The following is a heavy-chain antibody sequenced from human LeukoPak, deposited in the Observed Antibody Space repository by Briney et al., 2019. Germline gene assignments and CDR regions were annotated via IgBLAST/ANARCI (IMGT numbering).Heavy chain of an antibody. Sequence: SETLSLTCTVSGGSITSYYRSWFRQPPGKGLEWIGYIYYSGSTNYNPSLKSRVTISVDTSQNQFFLKLSSVTAADAAVYYCARELVSLIDYWGQGTLVTVSS. J-gene: IGHJ4*02. D-gene: IGHD5/OR15-5a*01. CDR2: IYYSGST. CDR1: GGSITSYY. V-gene: IGHV4-59*01. CDR3: ARELVSLIDY.